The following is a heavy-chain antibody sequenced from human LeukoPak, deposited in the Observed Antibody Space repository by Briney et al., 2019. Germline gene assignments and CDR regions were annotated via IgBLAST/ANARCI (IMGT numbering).Heavy chain of an antibody. J-gene: IGHJ6*03. Sequence: GESLKISCKTSGYVFIRHWIGWVRQVPGKGLEWMGVIHPEDSYARYNPAFEGQVTLSVDESTNTAHLQLSSLKASDTAIHYCARQNHYYYYMDVWGRGTTVLVSS. CDR2: IHPEDSYA. V-gene: IGHV5-51*01. CDR1: GYVFIRHW. CDR3: ARQNHYYYYMDV.